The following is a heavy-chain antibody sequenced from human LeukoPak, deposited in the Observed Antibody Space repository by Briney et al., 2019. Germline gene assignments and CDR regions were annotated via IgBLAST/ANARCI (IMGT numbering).Heavy chain of an antibody. J-gene: IGHJ4*02. D-gene: IGHD6-19*01. CDR3: AKTRIAVAGTDY. V-gene: IGHV3-23*01. Sequence: PGGSLRLSCAASGFTFSSYGMHWVRQAPGKGLEWVSAISGSGGSTYYADSVKGRFTISRDNSKNTLYLQMNSLRAEDTAVYYCAKTRIAVAGTDYWGQGTLVTVSS. CDR1: GFTFSSYG. CDR2: ISGSGGST.